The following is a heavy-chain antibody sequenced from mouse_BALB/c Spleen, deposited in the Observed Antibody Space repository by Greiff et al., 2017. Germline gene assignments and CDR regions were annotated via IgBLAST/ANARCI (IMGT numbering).Heavy chain of an antibody. CDR2: IDPYNGGT. D-gene: IGHD1-1*02. Sequence: VQLQQSGPGLVKPGASVKVSCTASGYAFTSYNMYWVKQSHGKSLEWIGYIDPYNGGTCYNHEFKGKAILTVDKSSSTAYMHLNSLTSEDSAVYYCAREGSYPFFDYWGQGTTLTVSA. J-gene: IGHJ2*01. CDR1: GYAFTSYN. CDR3: AREGSYPFFDY. V-gene: IGHV1S135*01.